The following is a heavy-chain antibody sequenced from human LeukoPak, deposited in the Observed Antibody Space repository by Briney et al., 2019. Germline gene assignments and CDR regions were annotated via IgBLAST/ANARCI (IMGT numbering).Heavy chain of an antibody. J-gene: IGHJ4*02. CDR3: ARVPHRSLYFDY. CDR2: IYYSGST. CDR1: GGSISSSSYY. Sequence: PSETLSLTCTVSGGSISSSSYYWGWIRQPPGKGLEWIGSIYYSGSTYYNPSLKSRVTISVDTSKNQFSLKVNSVTAADTAVYYCARVPHRSLYFDYWGQGTLVTVSS. V-gene: IGHV4-39*01.